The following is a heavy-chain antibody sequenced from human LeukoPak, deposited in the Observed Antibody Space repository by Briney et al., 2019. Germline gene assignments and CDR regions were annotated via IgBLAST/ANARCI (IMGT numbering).Heavy chain of an antibody. V-gene: IGHV3-7*01. Sequence: GGSLRLSCAASGFTLSSYWMSWVRQAPGKGLEWVANIKQDGSEKYYVDSVKGRFTISRDNAKNSLYLQMNSLRAEDTAVYYCAREEKAPGSYYDFWSGYYPDAFDIWGQGTMVTVSS. J-gene: IGHJ3*02. D-gene: IGHD3-3*01. CDR3: AREEKAPGSYYDFWSGYYPDAFDI. CDR1: GFTLSSYW. CDR2: IKQDGSEK.